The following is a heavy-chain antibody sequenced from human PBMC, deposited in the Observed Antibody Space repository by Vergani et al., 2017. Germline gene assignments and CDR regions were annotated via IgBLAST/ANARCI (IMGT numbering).Heavy chain of an antibody. V-gene: IGHV4-61*02. Sequence: QVKLQESGPGLLKPSQTLSLTCTVSGESIRSGSHYWSWIRQPAGKGPEWIGHIHTGGSTDLNPPFKSRVSISIDTSKSQFSLKLSSVTVADTAVYYCARSRPYCTSGSCPAIWGQGTLVTVSS. CDR3: ARSRPYCTSGSCPAI. CDR1: GESIRSGSHY. J-gene: IGHJ4*02. CDR2: IHTGGST. D-gene: IGHD2-15*01.